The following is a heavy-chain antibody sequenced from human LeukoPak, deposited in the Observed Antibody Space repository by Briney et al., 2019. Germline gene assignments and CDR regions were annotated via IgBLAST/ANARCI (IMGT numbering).Heavy chain of an antibody. V-gene: IGHV2-5*02. CDR1: GFSLSTRGVG. CDR3: ALRGDGYAFDS. D-gene: IGHD5-24*01. J-gene: IGHJ4*02. CDR2: IYWDDDK. Sequence: SGPTLVHPTPTLTLTFTFSGFSLSTRGVGVGWIRQPPVKALEWVVLIYWDDDKRYSPSVRSRVTITKDTSKNQVVLTMTNMAPVDTATYYCALRGDGYAFDSWGQGTLVTVSS.